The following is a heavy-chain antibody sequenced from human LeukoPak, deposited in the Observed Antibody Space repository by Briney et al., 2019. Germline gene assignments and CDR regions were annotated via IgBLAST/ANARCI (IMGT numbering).Heavy chain of an antibody. CDR3: ARALTYYGSGSYFFDY. D-gene: IGHD3-10*01. Sequence: PSQTLSLTCTVSGGSISSGSYHWSWIRQPAGKGLEWIGRIYTSGSTNYNPSLKRRVTISVDTSKNQFSLKLSSVTAADTAVYYCARALTYYGSGSYFFDYWGQGTLVTVSS. V-gene: IGHV4-61*02. CDR1: GGSISSGSYH. CDR2: IYTSGST. J-gene: IGHJ4*02.